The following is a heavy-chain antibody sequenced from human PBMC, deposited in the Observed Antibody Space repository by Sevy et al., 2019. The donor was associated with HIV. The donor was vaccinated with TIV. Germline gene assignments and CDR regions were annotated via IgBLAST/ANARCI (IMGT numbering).Heavy chain of an antibody. CDR2: IWYDGSNK. D-gene: IGHD3-3*01. CDR1: RFTFSSYG. Sequence: GGSLRLSCAASRFTFSSYGMHWVRQAPGKGLEWVAVIWYDGSNKYYADSVKGRFTISRDNSKNTLYLQMNSLRAEDTAVYYCARDHGIYDFWSGYFDYWGQGTLVTVSS. CDR3: ARDHGIYDFWSGYFDY. J-gene: IGHJ4*02. V-gene: IGHV3-33*01.